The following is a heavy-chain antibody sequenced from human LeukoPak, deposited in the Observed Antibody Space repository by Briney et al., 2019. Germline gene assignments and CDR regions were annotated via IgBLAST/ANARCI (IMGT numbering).Heavy chain of an antibody. CDR3: AKDRTWGGGYARGWGGLS. V-gene: IGHV3-30*18. CDR2: ISNDGDYT. D-gene: IGHD6-19*01. CDR1: GITFSAYG. J-gene: IGHJ5*02. Sequence: GGSLRLSCAASGITFSAYGMHWVRQAPGEGLEWVAVISNDGDYTYYADSVKGRFTISRDNSENTLYLQMNSLRVEDTAVYYCAKDRTWGGGYARGWGGLSWGQGTLVSVSS.